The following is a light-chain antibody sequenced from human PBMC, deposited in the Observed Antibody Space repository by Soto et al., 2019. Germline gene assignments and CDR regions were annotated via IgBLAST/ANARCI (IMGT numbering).Light chain of an antibody. J-gene: IGLJ2*01. V-gene: IGLV1-44*01. CDR1: SSNIGNKT. Sequence: QSVLTQPPSASGTPGQRVTISCSGSSSNIGNKTVNWYQQLPGTAPKLLIYSNNRRPSGVPGRFSGSKSGTSASLAISGLQSEDEADYYCAAWDDSLSGVVFGGGTKLTVL. CDR2: SNN. CDR3: AAWDDSLSGVV.